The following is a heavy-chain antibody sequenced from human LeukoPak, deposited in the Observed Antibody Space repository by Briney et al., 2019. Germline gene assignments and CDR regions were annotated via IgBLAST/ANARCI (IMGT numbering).Heavy chain of an antibody. CDR2: ISRSGSPI. CDR3: ARVSMIRGVTSWFDP. J-gene: IGHJ5*02. D-gene: IGHD3-10*01. V-gene: IGHV3-48*04. CDR1: GLTFSNYW. Sequence: HPGGSLRLSCAASGLTFSNYWMTWVRQAPGKGLEWVSYISRSGSPIYYADSVKGRFTISRDNAKNSLYLQMNSLRAEDTAVYYCARVSMIRGVTSWFDPWGQGTLVTVSS.